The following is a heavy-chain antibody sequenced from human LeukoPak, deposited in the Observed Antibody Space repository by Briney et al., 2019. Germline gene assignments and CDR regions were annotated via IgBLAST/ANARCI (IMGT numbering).Heavy chain of an antibody. Sequence: GGSLRLSCAASGFTFSSYSMNWVRQAPGKGLEWVSSISSSSSYIYYADSVEGRFTISRDNAKNSLYLQMNSLRAEDTAVYYCARDREGVVVPAANYIDYWGQGTLVTVSS. D-gene: IGHD2-2*01. V-gene: IGHV3-21*01. J-gene: IGHJ4*02. CDR3: ARDREGVVVPAANYIDY. CDR2: ISSSSSYI. CDR1: GFTFSSYS.